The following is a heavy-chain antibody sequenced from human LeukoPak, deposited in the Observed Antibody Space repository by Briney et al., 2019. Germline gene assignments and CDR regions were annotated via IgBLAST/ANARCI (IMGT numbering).Heavy chain of an antibody. CDR3: ARAAVAGTGGFDY. CDR2: ISSSSSYI. V-gene: IGHV3-21*01. Sequence: GGSLRLSCAASGFTFSSYSMNWVRQAPGKGLEWVSSISSSSSYIYYADSVKGLFTISRDNAKNSLYLQMNSLRAEDTAVYYCARAAVAGTGGFDYWGQGTLVTVSS. J-gene: IGHJ4*02. CDR1: GFTFSSYS. D-gene: IGHD6-19*01.